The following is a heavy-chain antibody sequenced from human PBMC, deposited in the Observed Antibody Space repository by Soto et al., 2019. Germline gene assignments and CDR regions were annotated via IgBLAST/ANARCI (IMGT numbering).Heavy chain of an antibody. D-gene: IGHD5-18*01. CDR2: IIPIFGTA. CDR3: ARDQDRRGYSYGQGRAFDI. J-gene: IGHJ3*02. Sequence: SVKVSCKASGGTFSSYAISWVRQAPGQGLEWMGGIIPIFGTANYAQKFQGRVTITADESTSTAYMELSSLRSEDTAVYYCARDQDRRGYSYGQGRAFDIWGQGTMVTVSS. CDR1: GGTFSSYA. V-gene: IGHV1-69*13.